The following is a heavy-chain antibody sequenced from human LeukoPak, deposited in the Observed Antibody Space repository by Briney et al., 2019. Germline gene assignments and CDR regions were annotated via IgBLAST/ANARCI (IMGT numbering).Heavy chain of an antibody. V-gene: IGHV1-8*01. J-gene: IGHJ6*02. CDR3: ARDSSRDILTGFHPLNSRYYYYGMDV. Sequence: ASVKVSCKASGYTFTSYDINWVRQATGQGLEWMGWMNPNSGNTGYAQKFQGRVTMTRNTSISTAYMELSSLRSEDTAVYYCARDSSRDILTGFHPLNSRYYYYGMDVWGQGTTVTVSS. CDR2: MNPNSGNT. CDR1: GYTFTSYD. D-gene: IGHD3-9*01.